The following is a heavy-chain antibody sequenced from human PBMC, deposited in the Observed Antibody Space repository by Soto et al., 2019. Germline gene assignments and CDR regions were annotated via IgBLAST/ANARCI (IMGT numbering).Heavy chain of an antibody. CDR1: GFTFSSYW. V-gene: IGHV3-7*01. Sequence: EVQLVESGGGLVQPGGSLRLSCVDSGFTFSSYWMSWVRQAPVKGLEWVGNIKQDGSEENYVDSVKGRFTISRDNAKNSRYLQRNSRRAEETAVYYCARIASGGRGWDVGGQGPPVVVPS. D-gene: IGHD3-10*01. CDR2: IKQDGSEE. CDR3: ARIASGGRGWDV. J-gene: IGHJ6*02.